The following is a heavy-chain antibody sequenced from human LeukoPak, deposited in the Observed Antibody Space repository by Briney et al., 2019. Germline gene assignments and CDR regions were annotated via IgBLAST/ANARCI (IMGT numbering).Heavy chain of an antibody. CDR2: ISSSSSYI. CDR1: GFTFSSYS. J-gene: IGHJ3*02. D-gene: IGHD6-19*01. V-gene: IGHV3-21*01. CDR3: ARDPTIGSSGGDAFDI. Sequence: GGSLRLSCAASGFTFSSYSMNWVRQAPGKGLEWVSSISSSSSYIYYADSVKGRFTISRDNAKNSLYLQMNSLRAEDTAVYYCARDPTIGSSGGDAFDIWGQGTMATVSS.